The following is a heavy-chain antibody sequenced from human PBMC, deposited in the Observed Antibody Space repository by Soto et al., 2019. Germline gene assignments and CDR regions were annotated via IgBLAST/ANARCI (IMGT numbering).Heavy chain of an antibody. CDR2: IYYSGNT. CDR1: GGSISSGDYF. D-gene: IGHD3-22*01. J-gene: IGHJ3*02. Sequence: SETLSLTCTVSGGSISSGDYFWSWIRQHPGKGLEWIGNIYYSGNTYYNPSLKSRVTISVDTSKNQFSLRLSSVTAADTAVYYCARVSAMITMIVVANDAFDIWGQGTMVTVSS. CDR3: ARVSAMITMIVVANDAFDI. V-gene: IGHV4-31*03.